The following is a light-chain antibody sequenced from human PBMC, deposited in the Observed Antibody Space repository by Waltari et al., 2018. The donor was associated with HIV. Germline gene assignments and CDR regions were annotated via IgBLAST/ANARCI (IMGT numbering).Light chain of an antibody. CDR2: WAS. CDR1: QTVLDSSNNNYC. J-gene: IGKJ1*01. Sequence: DIVMTQSPDSLAVSLGERATIKCKSSQTVLDSSNNNYCLAWYQHKAGQSPKLLFYWASTRESGVPDRFSGSGSGTDFTLTISSLQAEDVAVYFCHQYFTTPPTFGQGTKVEIK. V-gene: IGKV4-1*01. CDR3: HQYFTTPPT.